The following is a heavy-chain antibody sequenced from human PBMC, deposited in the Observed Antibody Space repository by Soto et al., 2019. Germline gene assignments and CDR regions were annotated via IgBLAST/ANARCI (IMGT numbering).Heavy chain of an antibody. Sequence: QVQLVQSGAEVKKPGASVKVSCKASGYTFTSYYMHWVRQAPGQGLEWMGIINPSGGSTSYVQKFQARFALTRDTSTSTVYMELCSPRSEDTAVYYCARVDSGWGSYSPFDYWGQGTLVTVSS. CDR3: ARVDSGWGSYSPFDY. V-gene: IGHV1-46*01. J-gene: IGHJ4*02. D-gene: IGHD1-26*01. CDR1: GYTFTSYY. CDR2: INPSGGST.